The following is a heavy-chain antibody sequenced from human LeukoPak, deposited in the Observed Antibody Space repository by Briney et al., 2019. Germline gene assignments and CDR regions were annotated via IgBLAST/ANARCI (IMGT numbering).Heavy chain of an antibody. CDR3: ARAGVGAYPGYFDL. V-gene: IGHV3-48*04. J-gene: IGHJ2*01. D-gene: IGHD1-26*01. CDR1: GFTFSSYS. Sequence: PGGSLRLSCAASGFTFSSYSMNWVRQAPGKGLEWVSYISSSSSTIYYADSVKGRFTISRDNAKNSLYLQMNSLRAEDTAVYYCARAGVGAYPGYFDLWGRGTLVTVSS. CDR2: ISSSSSTI.